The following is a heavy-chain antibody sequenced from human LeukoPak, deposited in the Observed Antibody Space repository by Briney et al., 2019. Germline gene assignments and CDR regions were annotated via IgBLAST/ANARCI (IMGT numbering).Heavy chain of an antibody. D-gene: IGHD3-16*01. J-gene: IGHJ6*02. Sequence: GGSPRLSCAASGFTFSSYAMHWVRQAPGKGLEWVAVISYDGSNKYYADSVKGRFTISRDNSKNTLYLQMNSLRAEDTAVYYCARAGGPTRRGYYYYYGMDVWGQGTTVTVSS. CDR2: ISYDGSNK. CDR3: ARAGGPTRRGYYYYYGMDV. V-gene: IGHV3-30-3*01. CDR1: GFTFSSYA.